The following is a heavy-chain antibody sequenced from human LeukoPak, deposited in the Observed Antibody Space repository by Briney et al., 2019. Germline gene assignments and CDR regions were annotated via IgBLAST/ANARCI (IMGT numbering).Heavy chain of an antibody. CDR3: ARVPFNYYDSSGYLDY. D-gene: IGHD3-22*01. Sequence: GASVKVSCKASGYTFTSYGISWVRQAPGQGLEWMGWISAYNGNTNYAQKLQGRVTMTTDTSTSTAYMELRSLRSDDTAVFYCARVPFNYYDSSGYLDYWGQGTLVTVSS. J-gene: IGHJ4*02. CDR1: GYTFTSYG. CDR2: ISAYNGNT. V-gene: IGHV1-18*01.